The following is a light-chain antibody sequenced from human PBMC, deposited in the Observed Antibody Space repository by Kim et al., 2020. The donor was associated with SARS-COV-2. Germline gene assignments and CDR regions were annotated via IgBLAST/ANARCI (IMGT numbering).Light chain of an antibody. CDR3: SAWDDSLNGVI. CDR1: TSNIGTNA. J-gene: IGLJ2*01. Sequence: GQRVTISWSVSTSNIGTNAVNSYQQLPGTAPKLLIYSNDHRPSGVPDRFSGSKSGTSASLAISGLQSEDEADYYCSAWDDSLNGVIFGGGTQLTVL. V-gene: IGLV1-44*01. CDR2: SND.